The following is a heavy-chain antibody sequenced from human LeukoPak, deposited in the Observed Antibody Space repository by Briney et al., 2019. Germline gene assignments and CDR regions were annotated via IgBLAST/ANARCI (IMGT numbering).Heavy chain of an antibody. CDR1: GFIFSSYW. V-gene: IGHV3-7*01. CDR3: AGGSGWLIDY. J-gene: IGHJ4*02. Sequence: GGSLRLSCAASGFIFSSYWMNWVRQAPGKGLEWVANIKQEGSEKYYVDSVKGRFTISRDNAKNSLYLQMDSLRAEDTAVYYCAGGSGWLIDYWGQGTPVTVSS. CDR2: IKQEGSEK. D-gene: IGHD6-19*01.